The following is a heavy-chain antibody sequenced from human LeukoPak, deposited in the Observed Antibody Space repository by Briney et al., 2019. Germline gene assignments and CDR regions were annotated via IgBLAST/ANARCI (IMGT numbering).Heavy chain of an antibody. CDR1: EFTFSSYS. CDR2: ISSSSSSI. D-gene: IGHD3-22*01. Sequence: GGSLRLSCAASEFTFSSYSMNWVRQAPGKGLESFSSISSSSSSIYYADSVKGRFTISSDNAKNSLYLQMNSLRADDTAVYYCARARTDSSGYYPLIDWGQGTLVTVSS. V-gene: IGHV3-21*01. CDR3: ARARTDSSGYYPLID. J-gene: IGHJ4*02.